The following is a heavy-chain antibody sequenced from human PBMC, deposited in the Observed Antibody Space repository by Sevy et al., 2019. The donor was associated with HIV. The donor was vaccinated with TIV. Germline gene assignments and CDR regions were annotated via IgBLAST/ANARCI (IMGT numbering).Heavy chain of an antibody. CDR3: ARGLYGSGSYYRKRGESYYYYMDV. CDR2: MNPNSGNT. CDR1: GYTFTSYD. V-gene: IGHV1-8*03. D-gene: IGHD3-10*01. J-gene: IGHJ6*03. Sequence: ASVKGSCKASGYTFTSYDINWVRQATGQGLEWMGWMNPNSGNTGYAQKFQGRVTITRNTSISTAYMELSSLRSEDTAVYYCARGLYGSGSYYRKRGESYYYYMDVWGKGTTVTVSS.